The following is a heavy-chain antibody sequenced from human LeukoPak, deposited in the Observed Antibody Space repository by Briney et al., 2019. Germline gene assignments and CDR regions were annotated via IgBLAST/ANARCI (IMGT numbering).Heavy chain of an antibody. Sequence: GGSLRLSCAASGFTFSSYWMHWVRHVPGKGLVWVSRTTGDGSSTTYADSVKGRFTISRDNAKNTVFLQMISLRAEDTAVYYCARDTGWYFDLWGRGTLVTVSS. D-gene: IGHD4-17*01. V-gene: IGHV3-74*01. CDR1: GFTFSSYW. CDR2: TTGDGSST. CDR3: ARDTGWYFDL. J-gene: IGHJ2*01.